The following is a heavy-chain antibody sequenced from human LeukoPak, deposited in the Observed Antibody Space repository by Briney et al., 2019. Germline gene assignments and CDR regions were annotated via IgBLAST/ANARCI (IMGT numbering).Heavy chain of an antibody. J-gene: IGHJ4*02. D-gene: IGHD6-19*01. CDR3: AKGRIFHSSGWYYFDY. CDR1: GFTFSSYA. Sequence: AGRSLRLSCAASGFTFSSYAMHWVRQAPGKGLEWVAVISYDGSNKYYADSVKGRFTISRDNPKNTLYLQMNSLRAEDTAVYYCAKGRIFHSSGWYYFDYWGQGTLVTVSS. V-gene: IGHV3-30*04. CDR2: ISYDGSNK.